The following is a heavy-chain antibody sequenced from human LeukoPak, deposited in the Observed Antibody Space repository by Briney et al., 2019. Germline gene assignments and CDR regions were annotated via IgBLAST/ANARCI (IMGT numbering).Heavy chain of an antibody. D-gene: IGHD3-22*01. CDR1: GFTFTTYG. V-gene: IGHV3-30*02. Sequence: GGSLRLSCAASGFTFTTYGMHWVRQAPGRGLQWVAFIRDNGSTKYYADSVKGRFTISRDNSKNTVYLQMNGLRPEDTAVYYCAKSAIVVVITVSAYWGQGTLVTVSS. CDR2: IRDNGSTK. CDR3: AKSAIVVVITVSAY. J-gene: IGHJ4*02.